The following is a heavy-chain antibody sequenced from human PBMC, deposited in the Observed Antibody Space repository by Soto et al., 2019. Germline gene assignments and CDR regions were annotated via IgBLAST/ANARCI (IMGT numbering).Heavy chain of an antibody. J-gene: IGHJ6*02. CDR3: AIPATVTTWGYYYYGMDV. V-gene: IGHV4-39*01. Sequence: QLQLQESGPGLVKPSETLSLTCTVSGGSISSSSYYWGWIRQPPGKGLEWIGSIYYSGSTYYNPSLKSRVTISVDTSKNQFSLKLSSVTAADTAVYYCAIPATVTTWGYYYYGMDVWGQGTTVTVSS. CDR1: GGSISSSSYY. CDR2: IYYSGST. D-gene: IGHD4-17*01.